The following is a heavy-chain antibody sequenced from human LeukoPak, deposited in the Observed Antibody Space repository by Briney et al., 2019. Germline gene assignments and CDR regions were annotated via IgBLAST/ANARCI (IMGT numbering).Heavy chain of an antibody. Sequence: PGGSLRLSCAASGFTFSSYSMNWVRQAPGKGLEWVSYISSSIITIYYTDSVKGRFAISRDNAKNSLYLQMNSLRAEDTAVYYCARVIRRDYDSSTIRAFDIWGQGTMVTVSS. CDR2: ISSSIITI. CDR3: ARVIRRDYDSSTIRAFDI. D-gene: IGHD3-22*01. J-gene: IGHJ3*02. CDR1: GFTFSSYS. V-gene: IGHV3-48*01.